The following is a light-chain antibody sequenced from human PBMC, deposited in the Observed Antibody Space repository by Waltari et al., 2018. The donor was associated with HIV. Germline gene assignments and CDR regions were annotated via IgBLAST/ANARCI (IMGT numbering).Light chain of an antibody. J-gene: IGLJ2*01. CDR3: CSYADTYFVL. CDR1: SRDGGGYNN. V-gene: IGLV2-11*01. Sequence: QSALTQPRSVSGSPGQSVTIPCTGPSRDGGGYNNVSWYQHHPNKGPKLLIYDVTKRPSGVPDRFSGSKSGNTASLTISGLQAEDEADYYCCSYADTYFVLFGGRTTLTVL. CDR2: DVT.